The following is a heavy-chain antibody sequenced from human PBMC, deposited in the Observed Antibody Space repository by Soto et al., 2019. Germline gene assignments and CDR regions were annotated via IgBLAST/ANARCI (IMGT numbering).Heavy chain of an antibody. CDR1: GFTFSTSD. CDR3: AKLVDKSLDDY. V-gene: IGHV3-30*18. J-gene: IGHJ4*02. Sequence: GGSLRLSCVASGFTFSTSDMHWVRQAPGQGLEWVAVVSYDERNIYYAESVKGRFSVSRDNSKNTLFLHMNSLRAEDTAVYFCAKLVDKSLDDYWGQGALVTVSS. CDR2: VSYDERNI. D-gene: IGHD3-16*01.